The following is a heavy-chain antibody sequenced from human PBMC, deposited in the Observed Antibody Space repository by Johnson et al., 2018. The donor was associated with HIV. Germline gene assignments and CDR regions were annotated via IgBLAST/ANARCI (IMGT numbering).Heavy chain of an antibody. J-gene: IGHJ3*02. CDR2: IRHDGSNK. D-gene: IGHD3-10*01. CDR3: AKDLNYGSGPVDI. Sequence: QMLLVESGGGLVQPGGSLRLYCAASGFTFSSYGMHWVRQAPGKGLEWVAFIRHDGSNKYYADSVKGRFTISRDNSKNTLYLQMNSLRAEDTAVYYCAKDLNYGSGPVDIWGQGTMVTVSS. CDR1: GFTFSSYG. V-gene: IGHV3-30*02.